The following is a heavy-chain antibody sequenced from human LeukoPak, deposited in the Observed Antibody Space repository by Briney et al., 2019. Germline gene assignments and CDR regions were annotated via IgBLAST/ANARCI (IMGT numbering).Heavy chain of an antibody. Sequence: GGSLRLSCAASGFTFSSYAMHWVRQAPGKGLEWVAVISYDGSTKYYADSVKGRFTISRDNSKNTLYVQMNSLRTEDTAVYYCARENRDQRNAYGFDYWGQGTLVTVSS. CDR3: ARENRDQRNAYGFDY. CDR1: GFTFSSYA. CDR2: ISYDGSTK. V-gene: IGHV3-30*04. D-gene: IGHD3-16*01. J-gene: IGHJ4*02.